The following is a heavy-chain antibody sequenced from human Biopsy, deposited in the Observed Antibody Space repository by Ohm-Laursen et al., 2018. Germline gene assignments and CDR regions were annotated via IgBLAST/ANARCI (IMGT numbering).Heavy chain of an antibody. Sequence: SSVKVSCKASGGGFKSYALSWVRQAPGQGLEWLGGIIPITRTVKSAQRLEGRLTITADTSRDTTFMELSSLTSDDTAVYYCATAPLLVAASFDSWGQGTLVTVSS. J-gene: IGHJ4*02. V-gene: IGHV1-69*06. D-gene: IGHD2-15*01. CDR1: GGGFKSYA. CDR2: IIPITRTV. CDR3: ATAPLLVAASFDS.